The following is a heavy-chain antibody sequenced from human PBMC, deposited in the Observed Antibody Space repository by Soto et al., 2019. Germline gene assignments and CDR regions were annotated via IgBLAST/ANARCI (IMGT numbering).Heavy chain of an antibody. D-gene: IGHD3-16*02. J-gene: IGHJ5*02. CDR2: IYYSGST. Sequence: QVQLQESGPGLVKPSQTLSLTRTVSGGSISSGDYYWSWIRQPPGKGLEWIGYIYYSGSTYYNPSLKSRVTISVDTSKNQFSLKLSSVTAADTAVYYCARIHYVWGSYRSFGGMRFDPWGQGTLVTVSS. CDR1: GGSISSGDYY. V-gene: IGHV4-30-4*01. CDR3: ARIHYVWGSYRSFGGMRFDP.